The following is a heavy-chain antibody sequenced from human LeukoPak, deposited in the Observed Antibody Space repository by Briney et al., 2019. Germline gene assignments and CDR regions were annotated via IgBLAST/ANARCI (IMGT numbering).Heavy chain of an antibody. Sequence: SETLSLTCTVSGGSITSNSYYWGWIRQPPGKGLEWIGSIYYSGSTYYNPSLKSRVTISVDTSKNQFSLKLSSVTAADTAVYYCARDGGGIAVAYKGWFDPWGQGTLVTVSS. V-gene: IGHV4-39*07. CDR1: GGSITSNSYY. J-gene: IGHJ5*02. CDR3: ARDGGGIAVAYKGWFDP. D-gene: IGHD6-19*01. CDR2: IYYSGST.